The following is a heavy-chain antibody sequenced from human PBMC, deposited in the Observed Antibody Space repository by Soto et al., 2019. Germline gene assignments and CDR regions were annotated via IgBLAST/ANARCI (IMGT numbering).Heavy chain of an antibody. V-gene: IGHV4-34*01. Sequence: WETLSLTCAVYGGSFSGYYWSWIRQPPGKGLEWIGEINHSGSTNYNPSLKSRVTISVDTSKNQFSLKLSSVTAADTAVYYCARGLRGYYDSTGYPYYFDYWGQGTLVTVSS. CDR1: GGSFSGYY. J-gene: IGHJ4*02. CDR3: ARGLRGYYDSTGYPYYFDY. D-gene: IGHD3-22*01. CDR2: INHSGST.